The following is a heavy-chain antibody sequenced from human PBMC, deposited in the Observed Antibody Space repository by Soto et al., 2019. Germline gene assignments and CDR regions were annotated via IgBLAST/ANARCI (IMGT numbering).Heavy chain of an antibody. CDR1: GFTFSSYG. D-gene: IGHD5-18*01. CDR2: ISYDGSNK. J-gene: IGHJ6*02. Sequence: QVQLVESGGGVVQPGRSLRLSCAASGFTFSSYGMHWVRQAPGKGLEWVAVISYDGSNKYYADSVKGRFTISRDNSKNTLYLQMNSLRAEDTAVYYCARDSYGYSAPYGMDVWGQGTTVTVSS. CDR3: ARDSYGYSAPYGMDV. V-gene: IGHV3-30*03.